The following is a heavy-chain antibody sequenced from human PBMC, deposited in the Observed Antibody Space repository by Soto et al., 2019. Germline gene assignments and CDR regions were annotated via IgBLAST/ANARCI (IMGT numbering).Heavy chain of an antibody. V-gene: IGHV3-33*01. J-gene: IGHJ3*01. CDR2: IWYDGSNK. D-gene: IGHD3-16*02. CDR1: GFTFSSYG. CDR3: ARDRSPMITFGGVIAY. Sequence: GGSLRLSCAASGFTFSSYGMHWVRQAPGKGLEWVAVIWYDGSNKYYADSVKGRFTISRDNSKNTLYLQMNSLRAEDTAVYYCARDRSPMITFGGVIAYWGQGTMVTVSS.